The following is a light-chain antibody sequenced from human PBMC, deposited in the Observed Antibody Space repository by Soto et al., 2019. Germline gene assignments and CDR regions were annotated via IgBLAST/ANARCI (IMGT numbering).Light chain of an antibody. V-gene: IGKV3-20*01. CDR3: QHYGSSPYT. Sequence: EIVLTHSPGTLSLSPGERATLSCRASQSFSNTYLGWYQQKPGQAPRLLIYAASSRATGIPDRFSGSGSGTDFTLTSSRLEPEDFAVYYCQHYGSSPYTFGQGTKLEIK. CDR1: QSFSNTY. CDR2: AAS. J-gene: IGKJ2*01.